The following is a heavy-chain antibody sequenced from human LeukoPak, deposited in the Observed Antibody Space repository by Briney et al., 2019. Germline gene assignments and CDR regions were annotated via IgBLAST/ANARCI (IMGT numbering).Heavy chain of an antibody. CDR2: IRYDGSNK. J-gene: IGHJ4*02. CDR1: GFTFSIYG. Sequence: GGSLRLSCTASGFTFSIYGMHWVRQAPGKGLEWVAFIRYDGSNKYYADSVKGRFTISRDNSKNTLYLQMNSLRAEDTAVYYCTKGGRAYYYDSSGYSSDDYWGQGTLVTVSS. D-gene: IGHD3-22*01. V-gene: IGHV3-30*02. CDR3: TKGGRAYYYDSSGYSSDDY.